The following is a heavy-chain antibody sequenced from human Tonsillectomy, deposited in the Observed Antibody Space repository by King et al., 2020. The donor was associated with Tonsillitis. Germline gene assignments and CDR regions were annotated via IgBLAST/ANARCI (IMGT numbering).Heavy chain of an antibody. D-gene: IGHD2-15*01. CDR2: INSDGSTT. CDR3: AGSMGISVGDAIYYYAMDV. V-gene: IGHV3-74*01. Sequence: EVQLVESGGGLVQPGGSQRLSCAASAFTFSRYWMHWVRQAPGKGLVWVSRINSDGSTTSHADSVKGRFTISRDNTKNTLYLQMNSLRVEDTAVYYCAGSMGISVGDAIYYYAMDVWGQGTTVTVSS. J-gene: IGHJ6*02. CDR1: AFTFSRYW.